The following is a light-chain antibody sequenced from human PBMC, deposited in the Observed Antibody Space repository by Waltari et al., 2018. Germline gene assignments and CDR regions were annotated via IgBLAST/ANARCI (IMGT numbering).Light chain of an antibody. CDR2: SDT. CDR3: AAWEDRLNGVV. CDR1: RSNIGGNP. J-gene: IGLJ2*01. V-gene: IGLV1-44*01. Sequence: QSVVTQQPSASGTPGQRVTISCSGSRSNIGGNPVSWYQQFPGAAPNLLIYSDTQRPSGVPHRFSGSKSGTSAYLAINGLQSEDEADYFCAAWEDRLNGVVFGGGTKVTVL.